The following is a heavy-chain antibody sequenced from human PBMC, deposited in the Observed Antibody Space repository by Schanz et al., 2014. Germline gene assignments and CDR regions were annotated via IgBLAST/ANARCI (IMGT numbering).Heavy chain of an antibody. J-gene: IGHJ4*02. CDR1: GFTFSSYA. V-gene: IGHV3-23*01. Sequence: VQLLESGGGLVQPGGSLRLSCAASGFTFSSYAMTWVRQAPGKGLEWVSSISHSGGSKYYADSVKGRFTISRDNSKNTLYLHMNTLRSEDTAVYYCAKDSTHIDIVLVPTAIDYWGQGTLVTVSS. CDR3: AKDSTHIDIVLVPTAIDY. CDR2: ISHSGGSK. D-gene: IGHD2-2*01.